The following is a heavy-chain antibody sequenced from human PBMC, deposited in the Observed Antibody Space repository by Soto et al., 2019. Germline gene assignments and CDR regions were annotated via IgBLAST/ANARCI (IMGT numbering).Heavy chain of an antibody. J-gene: IGHJ5*02. CDR2: IYHSGST. CDR1: YGSINSYY. CDR3: ARERPDGARLDP. Sequence: PSETLSLTCTVSYGSINSYYWSWIRQPPGKGLEWIGYIYHSGSTYYNPSLKSRVTISVDTSKNQFSLKLSSVTAADTAVYYCARERPDGARLDPWGQGTLVTVS. V-gene: IGHV4-30-4*01. D-gene: IGHD6-6*01.